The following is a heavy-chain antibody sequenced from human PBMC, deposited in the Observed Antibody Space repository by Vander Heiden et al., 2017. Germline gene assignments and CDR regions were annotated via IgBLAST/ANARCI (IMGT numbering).Heavy chain of an antibody. J-gene: IGHJ6*02. D-gene: IGHD6-19*01. V-gene: IGHV3-33*01. Sequence: QVHLVESGGGVVQPGRSLRLSCAASGFTFSSFDMHWVRQAPGKGLEWVAVIGYEGSDKYYAESATGRFTISRDNSKNTVYLQMNSLRAGDTAMYYCARDLIAVALRGMDVWGQGTPVTVSS. CDR2: IGYEGSDK. CDR3: ARDLIAVALRGMDV. CDR1: GFTFSSFD.